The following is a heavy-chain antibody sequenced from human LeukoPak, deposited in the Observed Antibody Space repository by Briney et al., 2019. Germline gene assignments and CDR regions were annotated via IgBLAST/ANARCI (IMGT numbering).Heavy chain of an antibody. V-gene: IGHV3-21*01. CDR2: ISSSSSYI. J-gene: IGHJ6*02. CDR3: ASWDIVATIGGMDV. CDR1: GFTFSSYS. Sequence: PGGSLRLSCAASGFTFSSYSMNWVRQAPGKGLEWVSSISSSSSYIYYADSVKGRFTISRDNAKNSLYLQMNSLRAEDTAVYYCASWDIVATIGGMDVWGQGTTVTVSS. D-gene: IGHD5-12*01.